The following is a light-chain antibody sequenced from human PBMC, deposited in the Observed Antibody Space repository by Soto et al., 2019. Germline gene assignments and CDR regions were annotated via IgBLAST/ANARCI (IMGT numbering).Light chain of an antibody. CDR1: QSISSS. J-gene: IGKJ3*01. CDR2: AAS. Sequence: DIQMTQSPSSLSASVGDSVTITCRASQSISSSLNWYQQKPGKAPKLLIYAASSLQSGVPSRFSGSGSGTDFTLTISSLQPEDFATYYCQQSYSTRFTFGPGTKVDIK. CDR3: QQSYSTRFT. V-gene: IGKV1-39*01.